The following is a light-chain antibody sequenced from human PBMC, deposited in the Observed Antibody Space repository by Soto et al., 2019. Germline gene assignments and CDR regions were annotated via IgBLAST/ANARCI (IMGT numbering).Light chain of an antibody. CDR3: QQFKNYPIT. V-gene: IGKV1-9*01. CDR1: EDISSY. CDR2: AAS. J-gene: IGKJ5*01. Sequence: IQLTQSPSSLSASVGDRVTFTCRASEDISSYLVWYQQKPGAAPKLLIYAASALHSGVPSRFSGSDSGTDFTLTISSLHPEDFAVYFCQQFKNYPITFGQGTRLEIK.